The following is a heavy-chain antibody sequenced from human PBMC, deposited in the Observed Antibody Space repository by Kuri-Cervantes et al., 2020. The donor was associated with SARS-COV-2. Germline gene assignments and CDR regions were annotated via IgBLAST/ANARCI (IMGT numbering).Heavy chain of an antibody. CDR2: IDPSDSYT. CDR3: ARLPCSSTSCYTRYDYYGMDV. CDR1: LYSFTSYW. J-gene: IGHJ6*02. Sequence: SRKGCLYSFTSYWLSWVRQMPGKGLEWVGRIDPSDSYTNYSPSFQGHVTISADKSISTAYPQWSSLKASDTAMYYCARLPCSSTSCYTRYDYYGMDVWGQGTTVTVSS. V-gene: IGHV5-10-1*01. D-gene: IGHD2-2*02.